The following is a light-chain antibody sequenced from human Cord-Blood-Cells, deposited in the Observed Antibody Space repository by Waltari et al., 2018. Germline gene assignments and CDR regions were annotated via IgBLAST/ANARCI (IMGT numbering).Light chain of an antibody. CDR1: QSISSW. CDR3: QQYNSYPYT. CDR2: DAA. Sequence: IQMTQSPSTLFASVGDRVTITCRASQSISSWLAWYQQKPGKAPKLLIYDAASLESGVPARFSGSGSGTECTLTISSLQPNDFATYYCQQYNSYPYTFGQGTKLEIK. V-gene: IGKV1-5*01. J-gene: IGKJ2*01.